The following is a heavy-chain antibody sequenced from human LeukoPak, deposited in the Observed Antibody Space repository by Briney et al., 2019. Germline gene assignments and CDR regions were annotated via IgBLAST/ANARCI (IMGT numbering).Heavy chain of an antibody. V-gene: IGHV1-69*13. CDR1: GGTFSSYA. D-gene: IGHD4-17*01. CDR3: ATESGDYAGKRHFDY. CDR2: IIPIFGTA. J-gene: IGHJ4*02. Sequence: ASVKVSCKASGGTFSSYAISWVRQAPGQGLEWMGGIIPIFGTANYAQKLQGRVTITADESTSTAYMELSSLRSEDTAVYYCATESGDYAGKRHFDYWGQGTLVTVSS.